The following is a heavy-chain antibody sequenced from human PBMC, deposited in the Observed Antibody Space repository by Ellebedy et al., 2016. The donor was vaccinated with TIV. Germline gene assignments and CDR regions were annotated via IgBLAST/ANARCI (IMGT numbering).Heavy chain of an antibody. V-gene: IGHV3-53*01. CDR1: GFTFRSTY. CDR3: ARYDTYGYFDS. Sequence: GESLKISCAASGFTFRSTYMSWVRQAPGRGLEWVSFIYRGGSTDYADSVKGRFTISRDDSKNTLFLQMNSLRADDTAVYYCARYDTYGYFDSWGQGTLVTVSS. CDR2: IYRGGST. J-gene: IGHJ4*02. D-gene: IGHD5-18*01.